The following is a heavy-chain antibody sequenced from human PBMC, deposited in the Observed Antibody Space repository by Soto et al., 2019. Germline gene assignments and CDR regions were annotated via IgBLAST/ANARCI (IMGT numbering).Heavy chain of an antibody. CDR2: INYSGST. J-gene: IGHJ4*02. CDR3: ARGSAAGTKSPFDY. Sequence: SETLSLTCTVSGGSISSSSYYWGWIRQPPGKGLEWIGSINYSGSTYYNPSLKSRVTISVDTSKNQLSLKLSSVTAADTAVYYCARGSAAGTKSPFDYWGQGTLVTVSS. CDR1: GGSISSSSYY. D-gene: IGHD6-13*01. V-gene: IGHV4-39*07.